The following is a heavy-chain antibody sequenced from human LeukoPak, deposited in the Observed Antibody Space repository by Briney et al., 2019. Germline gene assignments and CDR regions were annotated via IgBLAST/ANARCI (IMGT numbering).Heavy chain of an antibody. D-gene: IGHD5-18*01. J-gene: IGHJ4*02. V-gene: IGHV1-69*05. CDR3: ARDPGYGGGGYYFDY. Sequence: ASVKVSCKASGGTFSSYAISWVRQAPGQGLEWMGRIIPIVGTANYAQKFQGRVTITTDESTSTAYMELSSLRSEDTAVYYCARDPGYGGGGYYFDYWGQGTPVTVSS. CDR1: GGTFSSYA. CDR2: IIPIVGTA.